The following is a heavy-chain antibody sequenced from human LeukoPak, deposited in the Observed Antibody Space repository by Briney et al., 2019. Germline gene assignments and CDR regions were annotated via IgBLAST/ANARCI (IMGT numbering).Heavy chain of an antibody. CDR2: VYYSGST. D-gene: IGHD7-27*01. Sequence: TSETLSLTCTVSGGSISGSNYYWGWIRQPPGKGLEWIGVVYYSGSTYYSSSFKSRVTISVDTSKNQFSLQLNSVTPEDTAVYYCARNWGEADAFDIWGQGTMVTVSS. CDR1: GGSISGSNYY. V-gene: IGHV4-39*01. CDR3: ARNWGEADAFDI. J-gene: IGHJ3*02.